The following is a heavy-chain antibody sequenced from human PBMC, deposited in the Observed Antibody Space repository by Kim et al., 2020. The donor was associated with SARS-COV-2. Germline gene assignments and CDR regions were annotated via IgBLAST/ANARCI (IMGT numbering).Heavy chain of an antibody. CDR2: IYPGDSDT. Sequence: GESLKISCKGSGYSFTSHWIGWVRQMPGKGLEWMGIIYPGDSDTRYSPSFQGQVTISADKSISTAYLQWSSLKASDTAMYYCARRYHSSSWYGDYYYYGMDVWGQGTTVTVSS. CDR1: GYSFTSHW. J-gene: IGHJ6*02. CDR3: ARRYHSSSWYGDYYYYGMDV. V-gene: IGHV5-51*01. D-gene: IGHD6-13*01.